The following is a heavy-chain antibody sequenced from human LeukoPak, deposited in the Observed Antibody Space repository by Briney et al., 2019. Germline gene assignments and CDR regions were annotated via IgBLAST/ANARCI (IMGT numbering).Heavy chain of an antibody. Sequence: SETLSLTCTVSGGSISSGDYYWSWIRQPPGKGLEWIGYIYYSGSTYYNPSLKSRVTISVDTSKNQFSLKLSSVTAAVTAVYYCARVRYYDRSGYPWGQGTLVTVSS. CDR2: IYYSGST. CDR1: GGSISSGDYY. D-gene: IGHD3-22*01. J-gene: IGHJ5*02. CDR3: ARVRYYDRSGYP. V-gene: IGHV4-30-4*08.